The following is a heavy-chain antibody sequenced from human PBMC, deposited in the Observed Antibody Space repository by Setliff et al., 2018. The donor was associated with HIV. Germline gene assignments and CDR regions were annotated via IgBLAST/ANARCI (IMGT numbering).Heavy chain of an antibody. V-gene: IGHV4-59*01. J-gene: IGHJ1*01. D-gene: IGHD3-22*01. Sequence: SETLSLTCTVSGVSISNYYWSWIRQPPGKGLEWIGYMYYTGITNYNPSLKSRVTVSVDTSKNQFSLKLRSVTAADTAVYYCARAGYYGSTSYWEYFQHWGQGTLVTVSS. CDR1: GVSISNYY. CDR3: ARAGYYGSTSYWEYFQH. CDR2: MYYTGIT.